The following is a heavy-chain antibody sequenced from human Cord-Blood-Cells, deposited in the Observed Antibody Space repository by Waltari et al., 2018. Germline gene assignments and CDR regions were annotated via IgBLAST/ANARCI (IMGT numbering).Heavy chain of an antibody. Sequence: QLQLQESGPGLVKPSETLSLTCTVSGGSISSSSYYWGWIRQPPGKGLEWIGGSYYSGSTYYNPSLKSRVTISVDTSKNQFSLKLSSVTAADTAVYYCATVLDYSNYFDYWGQGTLVTVSS. J-gene: IGHJ4*02. CDR3: ATVLDYSNYFDY. D-gene: IGHD4-4*01. CDR2: SYYSGST. CDR1: GGSISSSSYY. V-gene: IGHV4-39*01.